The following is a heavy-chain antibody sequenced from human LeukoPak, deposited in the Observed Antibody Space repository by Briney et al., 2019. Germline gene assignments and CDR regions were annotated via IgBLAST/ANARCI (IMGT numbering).Heavy chain of an antibody. V-gene: IGHV3-30*18. Sequence: GGSLRLSCAASGFTFSSYGMHWVRQAPGKGLEWVAVISYDGSNKYYADSVKGRFTISRDNSKNTLYLQMNSLRAEDTAVYYCAKDEGAPGIAVAGTVGYWGQGTLVTVSS. CDR1: GFTFSSYG. J-gene: IGHJ4*02. CDR2: ISYDGSNK. CDR3: AKDEGAPGIAVAGTVGY. D-gene: IGHD6-19*01.